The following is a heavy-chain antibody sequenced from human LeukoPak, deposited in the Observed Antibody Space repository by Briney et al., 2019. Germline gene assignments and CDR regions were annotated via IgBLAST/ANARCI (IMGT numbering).Heavy chain of an antibody. D-gene: IGHD3-3*01. CDR1: GFTFSSYW. Sequence: PGGSLRLSCAASGFTFSSYWMSWVRQAPGKGLEWVANIKKDGSEKYYVDSVKGRFTISRDNAKNSLYLQMNSLRAEDMALYYCAKDGGPNYYYYYMDVWGKGTTVTISS. J-gene: IGHJ6*03. CDR2: IKKDGSEK. CDR3: AKDGGPNYYYYYMDV. V-gene: IGHV3-7*03.